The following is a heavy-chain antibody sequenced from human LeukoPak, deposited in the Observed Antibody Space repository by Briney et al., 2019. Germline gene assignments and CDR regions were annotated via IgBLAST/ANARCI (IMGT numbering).Heavy chain of an antibody. Sequence: GGSLRLSCAASGFTFSSYAMHWVRQAPGKGLEYVSAISSNGGSTYYANSVKGRFTISRDNSKNTLYLQMGSLRAGDMAVYYCARSGDSSGWRHFDYWGQGTLVTVSS. V-gene: IGHV3-64*01. CDR1: GFTFSSYA. D-gene: IGHD6-19*01. CDR2: ISSNGGST. CDR3: ARSGDSSGWRHFDY. J-gene: IGHJ4*02.